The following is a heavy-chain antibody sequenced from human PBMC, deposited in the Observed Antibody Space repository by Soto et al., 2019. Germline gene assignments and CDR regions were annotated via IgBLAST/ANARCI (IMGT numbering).Heavy chain of an antibody. J-gene: IGHJ4*02. CDR1: GFTFSSYG. Sequence: GGSLRLSCAASGFTFSSYGMHWVRQAPGKGLEWVAVIWYDGSNKYYADSVKGRFTISRDNSKNTLYLQMNSLRAEDTAVYYCARALVGYSYGATLFDYWGQGTLVTVSS. CDR3: ARALVGYSYGATLFDY. CDR2: IWYDGSNK. V-gene: IGHV3-33*01. D-gene: IGHD5-18*01.